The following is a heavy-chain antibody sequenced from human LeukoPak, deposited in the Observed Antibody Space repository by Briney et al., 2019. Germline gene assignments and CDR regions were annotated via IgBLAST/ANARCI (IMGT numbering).Heavy chain of an antibody. J-gene: IGHJ4*02. CDR3: AKGGHLDV. CDR1: GFTLSTYW. CDR2: IRADGSEK. V-gene: IGHV3-7*04. Sequence: PGGSLRLSCAASGFTLSTYWMSWVRQAPGKGLEWVANIRADGSEKYYVDSVKGRFTISRDNAKNSVYLQMNSLRAEDTAVYFCAKGGHLDVWGQGTLVSISS.